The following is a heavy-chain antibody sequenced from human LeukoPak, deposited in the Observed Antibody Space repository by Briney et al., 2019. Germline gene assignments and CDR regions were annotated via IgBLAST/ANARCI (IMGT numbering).Heavy chain of an antibody. D-gene: IGHD3/OR15-3a*01. CDR2: ISDSGGST. V-gene: IGHV3-23*01. CDR1: GITLNNYG. Sequence: GGSLRLYCAASGITLNNYGMTWVRQAPGKGLEWVAGISDSGGSTKYADSVKGRFTISRDNAKNTLYLQMNSLRAEDTAVYFCAKRGVVIRVILVGFHKEAYYFESWGQGALVTVSS. CDR3: AKRGVVIRVILVGFHKEAYYFES. J-gene: IGHJ4*02.